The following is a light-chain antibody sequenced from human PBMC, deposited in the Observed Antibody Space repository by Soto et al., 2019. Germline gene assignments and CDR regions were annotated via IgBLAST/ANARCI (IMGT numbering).Light chain of an antibody. CDR3: CSYAGSHVV. CDR2: EGS. CDR1: SSDVGSYNL. J-gene: IGLJ2*01. V-gene: IGLV2-23*01. Sequence: QSALTQPASVSGSPGQSITISCTGTSSDVGSYNLVSWYQQHPGKAPKLMIYEGSKRPSGVSNRFSGSKSGNTASLTISGLQADDEADYYCCSYAGSHVVFGGGTKVTVL.